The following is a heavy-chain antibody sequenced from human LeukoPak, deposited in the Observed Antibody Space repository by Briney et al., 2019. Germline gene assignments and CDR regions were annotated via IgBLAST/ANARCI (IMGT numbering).Heavy chain of an antibody. CDR3: ARVPVLRFLEWFPPDYYFDY. CDR1: GYTFTSYY. Sequence: ASVKVSCKASGYTFTSYYMHWVRQAPGQGLEWMGWISAYNGNTNYAQKLQGRVTMTTDTSTSTAYMELRSLRSDDTAVYYCARVPVLRFLEWFPPDYYFDYWGQGTLVTVSS. D-gene: IGHD3-3*01. CDR2: ISAYNGNT. V-gene: IGHV1-18*04. J-gene: IGHJ4*02.